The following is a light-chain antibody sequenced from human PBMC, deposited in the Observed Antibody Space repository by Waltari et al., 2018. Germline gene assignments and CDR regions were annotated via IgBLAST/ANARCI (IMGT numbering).Light chain of an antibody. Sequence: QSVLTQPPSVSGAPGQRVTISCNGSRTNIGAGYDVQWYQQLPGTAPKLITYDTTNRPSRAXXXXXGXXXXASASLXXTGLQPEDEADYFCQSYDSTLSVLYVFGTGTKVTVL. J-gene: IGLJ1*01. CDR3: QSYDSTLSVLYV. CDR1: RTNIGAGYD. V-gene: IGLV1-40*01. CDR2: DTT.